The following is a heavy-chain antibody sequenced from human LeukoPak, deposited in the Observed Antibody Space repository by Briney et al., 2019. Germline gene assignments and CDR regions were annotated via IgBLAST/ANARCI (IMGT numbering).Heavy chain of an antibody. CDR2: IYYSGST. D-gene: IGHD3-10*01. V-gene: IGHV4-39*01. J-gene: IGHJ6*03. Sequence: SETLSLTCTVSGGSISSSSYYWGWIRQPPGKGLEWIGSIYYSGSTYYNPSLKRRVTISVDTSKNQFSLKLSSVTAADTAVYYCARRVRVDPYYYYMDVWGKGTTVTVSS. CDR1: GGSISSSSYY. CDR3: ARRVRVDPYYYYMDV.